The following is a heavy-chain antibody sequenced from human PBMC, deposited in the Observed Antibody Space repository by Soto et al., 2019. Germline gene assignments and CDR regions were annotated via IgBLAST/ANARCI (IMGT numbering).Heavy chain of an antibody. J-gene: IGHJ6*03. CDR3: AREGFGGYCSGGSCQSYYYMDV. V-gene: IGHV1-18*01. CDR1: GYTFTSYG. D-gene: IGHD2-15*01. Sequence: ASVKVSCKASGYTFTSYGISWVRQAPGQGLEWMGWISAYNGNTNYAQKLQGRVTMTTDTSTSTAYMELRSLRSDDTAVYYCAREGFGGYCSGGSCQSYYYMDVWGKGTMVTV. CDR2: ISAYNGNT.